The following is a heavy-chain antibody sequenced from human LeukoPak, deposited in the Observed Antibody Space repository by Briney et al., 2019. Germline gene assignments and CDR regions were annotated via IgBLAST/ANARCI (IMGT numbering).Heavy chain of an antibody. D-gene: IGHD4-23*01. Sequence: QPGGSLRLSCAASGFTFSSYEMNWVRQAPGKGLEWVAVIWYDGSNKYYADSVKGRFTISRDNSKNTLYLQMNSLRAEDTAVYYCARDDYGGKLDIWGQGTVVTVSS. CDR2: IWYDGSNK. V-gene: IGHV3-33*08. CDR1: GFTFSSYE. CDR3: ARDDYGGKLDI. J-gene: IGHJ3*02.